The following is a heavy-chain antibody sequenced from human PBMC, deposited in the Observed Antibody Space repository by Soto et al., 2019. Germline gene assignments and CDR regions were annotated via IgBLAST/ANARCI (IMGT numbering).Heavy chain of an antibody. CDR2: IKPDGREK. CDR3: ARGDFYASSGHFSDAFDI. CDR1: GFTFTTYW. Sequence: EVQLVESGGGLVQPGGSLRLSCAASGFTFTTYWMSWVRQAPGKGLQWVANIKPDGREKWYVDSVRGRFTISRDNAKNSLYLQLNSRRAEYTAVYYCARGDFYASSGHFSDAFDIWGKGTMVTVSS. J-gene: IGHJ3*02. D-gene: IGHD3-22*01. V-gene: IGHV3-7*04.